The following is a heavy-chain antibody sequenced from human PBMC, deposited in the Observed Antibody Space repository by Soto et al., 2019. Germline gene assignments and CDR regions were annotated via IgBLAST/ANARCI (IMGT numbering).Heavy chain of an antibody. Sequence: SQTLSLTCAISGDSVSSNSAAWNWIRQSPSRGLEWLGRTYYRSKWYNDYAVSVKSRITINPDTSKNQFSLQLNSVTPEDTAVYYCARDASERHSSSWYYDYYYSMDVWGQGTTVTVSS. J-gene: IGHJ6*02. CDR1: GDSVSSNSAA. CDR3: ARDASERHSSSWYYDYYYSMDV. CDR2: TYYRSKWYN. D-gene: IGHD6-13*01. V-gene: IGHV6-1*01.